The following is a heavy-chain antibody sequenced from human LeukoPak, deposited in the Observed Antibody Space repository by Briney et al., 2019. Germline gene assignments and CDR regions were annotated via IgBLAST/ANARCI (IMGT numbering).Heavy chain of an antibody. V-gene: IGHV4-30-4*01. Sequence: PSETLSLTCTVSGGSISSGDYYWSWIRQPPGKGLEWIGYIYYSGSTYYNPSLKSRVTISVDTSKNQFSLKLSSVTAADTAVYYCARVGCSSTSCYRYYYYGMDVWGQGTTATVSS. J-gene: IGHJ6*02. CDR2: IYYSGST. D-gene: IGHD2-2*01. CDR3: ARVGCSSTSCYRYYYYGMDV. CDR1: GGSISSGDYY.